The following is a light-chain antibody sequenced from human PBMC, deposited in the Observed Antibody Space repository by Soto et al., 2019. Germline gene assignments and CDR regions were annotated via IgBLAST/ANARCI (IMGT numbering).Light chain of an antibody. CDR1: QTIRVY. CDR2: AAT. CDR3: QQTYTTPWT. Sequence: DIQMTQSPSSLSASLGDRVTITCRASQTIRVYLNWYQQKPGEAPKLLIYAATHLPSVVPPRFSGSGSGTDFTLTISSLQPDDLGTYYCQQTYTTPWTFGRGTRVEIK. V-gene: IGKV1-39*01. J-gene: IGKJ1*01.